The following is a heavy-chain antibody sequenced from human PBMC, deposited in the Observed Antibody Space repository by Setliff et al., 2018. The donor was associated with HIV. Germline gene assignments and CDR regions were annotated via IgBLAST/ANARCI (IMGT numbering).Heavy chain of an antibody. Sequence: GGSLRLSCAASGFTFSSYWMHWVRQAPGKGLVWVSRINSDGSGTSYADSVEGRFTISRDNAKNTLYLQMNSLRAEDMAVYYCARGHSGYKNGMDVWGQGTTVTVSS. CDR2: INSDGSGT. CDR1: GFTFSSYW. J-gene: IGHJ6*02. V-gene: IGHV3-74*01. D-gene: IGHD5-12*01. CDR3: ARGHSGYKNGMDV.